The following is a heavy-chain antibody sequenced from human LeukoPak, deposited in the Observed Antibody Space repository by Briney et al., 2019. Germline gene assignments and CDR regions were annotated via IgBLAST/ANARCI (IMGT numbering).Heavy chain of an antibody. CDR2: IYYSGST. V-gene: IGHV4-4*02. J-gene: IGHJ3*02. D-gene: IGHD4-23*01. CDR1: GGSISSSNW. Sequence: SGTLSLTCAVSGGSISSSNWWSWVRQPPGKGLEWIGYIYYSGSTNYNPSLKSRVTISVDTSKNQFSLKLSSVTAADTAVYYCARPGGKEVLAPFDIWGQGTMVTVSS. CDR3: ARPGGKEVLAPFDI.